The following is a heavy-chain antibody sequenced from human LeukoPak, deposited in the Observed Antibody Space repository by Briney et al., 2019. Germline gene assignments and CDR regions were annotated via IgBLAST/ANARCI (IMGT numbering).Heavy chain of an antibody. J-gene: IGHJ5*02. Sequence: PSETLSLTCAVSGGSISSGGYSWSWLRQPPGKGLEWIGYIHYSGNTRYNPSLKSRVTISIDTSKTQFSLKLSSVTAADTAVYYCARAPIAAAFDPWGQGTLVTVSS. V-gene: IGHV4-61*08. CDR2: IHYSGNT. CDR1: GGSISSGGYS. D-gene: IGHD6-13*01. CDR3: ARAPIAAAFDP.